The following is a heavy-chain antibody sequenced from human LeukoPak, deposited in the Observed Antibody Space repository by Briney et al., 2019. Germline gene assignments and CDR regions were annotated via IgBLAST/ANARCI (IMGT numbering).Heavy chain of an antibody. CDR1: GYSISSGYY. J-gene: IGHJ6*03. CDR2: IYHSGST. CDR3: VTSPMWFGELFGSYYMDV. V-gene: IGHV4-38-2*02. D-gene: IGHD3-10*01. Sequence: SETLSLTCTVSGYSISSGYYWGWIRPPPGKGLEWIGRIYHSGSTYYNPSLKSRVTISVDTSKNQFSLKVSSVTAADTAVYYCVTSPMWFGELFGSYYMDVWGKGTTVAISS.